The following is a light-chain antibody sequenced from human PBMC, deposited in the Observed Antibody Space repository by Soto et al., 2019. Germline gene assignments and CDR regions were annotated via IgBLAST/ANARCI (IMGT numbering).Light chain of an antibody. CDR3: QQYNNWPRT. V-gene: IGKV3-15*01. J-gene: IGKJ1*01. CDR2: GAS. Sequence: EIVMTQSPPTLSVSPGERATLSCRASQSVSSNLAWYQQQPGQAPRLLIYGASTRATGIPARFSGSGSGTEFTLTISSLQSEDFAVYYCQQYNNWPRTFGQGTKVDIK. CDR1: QSVSSN.